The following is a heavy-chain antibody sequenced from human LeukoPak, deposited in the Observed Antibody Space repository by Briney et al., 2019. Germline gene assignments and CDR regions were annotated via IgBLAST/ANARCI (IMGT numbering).Heavy chain of an antibody. CDR1: GFTFDDYA. Sequence: QSGGSLRLSCAASGFTFDDYAMHWVRQAPGKGLEWVSGISWNSGSIGYADSVKGRFTISRDNAKNSLYLQMNSLRAEDTALYYCAKVSGSYFRTHAFDIWGQGTMVTVSS. V-gene: IGHV3-9*01. CDR3: AKVSGSYFRTHAFDI. D-gene: IGHD1-26*01. J-gene: IGHJ3*02. CDR2: ISWNSGSI.